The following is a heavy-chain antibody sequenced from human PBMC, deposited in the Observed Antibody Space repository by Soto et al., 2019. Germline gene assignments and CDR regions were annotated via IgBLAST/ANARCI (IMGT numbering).Heavy chain of an antibody. V-gene: IGHV3-23*01. CDR2: MSGSGGNA. D-gene: IGHD3-3*01. CDR3: SKEPIFGVKNIDDY. CDR1: GFTFSSYA. J-gene: IGHJ4*02. Sequence: EVQLLESGGGLVQPGGSLRLSCAASGFTFSSYAMSWVRQAPGKGLEWVSGMSGSGGNAYYSDSGKGRFTISRDNSKHMLYSQMSSLRAEEKSRYYCSKEPIFGVKNIDDYWGQGTLVTVSS.